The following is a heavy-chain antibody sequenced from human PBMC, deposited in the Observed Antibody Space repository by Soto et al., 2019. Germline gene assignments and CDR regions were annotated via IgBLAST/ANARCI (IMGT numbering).Heavy chain of an antibody. J-gene: IGHJ6*03. CDR3: AKASPTRFRQCLKYSSSSPVYYYYMDV. D-gene: IGHD6-6*01. CDR1: GFTFDDYA. CDR2: ISWNSGSI. Sequence: GGSLRLSCAASGFTFDDYAMHWVRQAPGKGLEWVSGISWNSGSIGYADSVKGRFTISRDNAKNSLYLQMNSLRAEDTALYYCAKASPTRFRQCLKYSSSSPVYYYYMDVWGKGTTVTVSS. V-gene: IGHV3-9*01.